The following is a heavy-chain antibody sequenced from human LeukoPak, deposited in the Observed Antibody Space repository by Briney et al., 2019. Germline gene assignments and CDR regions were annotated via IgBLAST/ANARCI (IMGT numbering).Heavy chain of an antibody. J-gene: IGHJ4*02. CDR2: IYYSGST. CDR1: GGSISSYY. V-gene: IGHV4-59*12. D-gene: IGHD2-15*01. CDR3: ARAQTTIVVVVAATPTEFDY. Sequence: PSETLSLTCTVSGGSISSYYWSWTRQPPGKGLEWIGYIYYSGSTNYNPSLKSRVTISVDTSKNQFSLKLSSVTAADTAVYYCARAQTTIVVVVAATPTEFDYWGQGTLVTVSS.